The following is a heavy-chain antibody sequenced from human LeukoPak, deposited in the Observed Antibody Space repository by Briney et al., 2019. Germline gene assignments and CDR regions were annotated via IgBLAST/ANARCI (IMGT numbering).Heavy chain of an antibody. CDR1: GFTFSSYA. D-gene: IGHD2-2*01. J-gene: IGHJ4*02. Sequence: GGSLRLSCAASGFTFSSYAMHWVRQAPGKGLEWVAVISYDGSNKYYADSVKGRFTISRDNSKNTLYLQMNSLRAEDTAVYYCTRDIGCTSSTCVYNFDYWGQGTLVTVSS. CDR2: ISYDGSNK. V-gene: IGHV3-30-3*01. CDR3: TRDIGCTSSTCVYNFDY.